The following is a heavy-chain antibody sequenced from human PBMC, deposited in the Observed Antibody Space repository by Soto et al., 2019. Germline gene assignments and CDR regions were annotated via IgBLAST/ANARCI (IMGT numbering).Heavy chain of an antibody. J-gene: IGHJ6*02. CDR1: GFTFSNYW. Sequence: PGGSLRLSCAASGFTFSNYWISWVRQAPWKGLEWVANIKEDRSEKYYVDSVEGRFTISRANAKNSLYLQMHSLRAEDTAVYYCARAKTSNVGNHYVMDVLGQGTKVKVSS. V-gene: IGHV3-7*01. CDR3: ARAKTSNVGNHYVMDV. CDR2: IKEDRSEK. D-gene: IGHD7-27*01.